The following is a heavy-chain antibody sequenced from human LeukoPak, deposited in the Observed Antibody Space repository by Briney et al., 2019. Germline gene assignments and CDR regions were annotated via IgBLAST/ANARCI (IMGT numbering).Heavy chain of an antibody. V-gene: IGHV3-23*01. CDR3: AKDSSSSWFDY. CDR1: GFTFSSYA. D-gene: IGHD6-13*01. J-gene: IGHJ4*02. Sequence: GRSLRLSCAASGFTFSSYAMSWVRQAPGKGLEWVSAISGSGGSTYYANSVKGRFTISRDNSKNTLYLQMNSLRAEDTAVYYCAKDSSSSWFDYWGQGTLVTVSS. CDR2: ISGSGGST.